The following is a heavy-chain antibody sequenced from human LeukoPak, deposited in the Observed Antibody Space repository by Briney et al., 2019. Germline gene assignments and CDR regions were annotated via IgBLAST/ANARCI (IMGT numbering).Heavy chain of an antibody. CDR3: ARQDYGSGSLINYYYYYMDV. CDR1: GGSISSSSYY. Sequence: SETLPLTCTVSGGSISSSSYYWGWIRQPPGKGLEWIGSIYYSGSTYYNPSLKSRVTISVDTSKNQFSLKLSSVTAADTAVYYCARQDYGSGSLINYYYYYMDVWGKGTTVTISS. CDR2: IYYSGST. D-gene: IGHD3-10*01. V-gene: IGHV4-39*01. J-gene: IGHJ6*03.